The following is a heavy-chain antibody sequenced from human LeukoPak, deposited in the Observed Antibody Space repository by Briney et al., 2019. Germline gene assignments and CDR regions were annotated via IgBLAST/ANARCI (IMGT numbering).Heavy chain of an antibody. CDR3: ATAGGDGSRMGFDP. V-gene: IGHV3-74*01. CDR2: ISADGSVT. CDR1: GFTFSRYL. J-gene: IGHJ5*02. D-gene: IGHD2-15*01. Sequence: TGGSLRLSCADSGFTFSRYLMHWVRQTPGKGLVWVSCISADGSVTRYADSVKGRFTISRDNTKSALYPQMHSLRAEDTAVYYCATAGGDGSRMGFDPWGQGTLVTVSS.